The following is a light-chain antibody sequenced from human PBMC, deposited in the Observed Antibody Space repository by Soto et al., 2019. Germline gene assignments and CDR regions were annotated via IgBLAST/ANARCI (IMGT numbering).Light chain of an antibody. CDR1: QSVSSN. V-gene: IGKV3-20*01. CDR3: QFYGSSLIT. CDR2: GAS. Sequence: EIVLTQSTATLSCSPGERATLSCRASQSVSSNLAWYQQKPGQAPRLLIYGASTRATGIPARFSGSGSGTDFTLTISRLEPEDFAIYYCQFYGSSLITFGQGTRLEIK. J-gene: IGKJ5*01.